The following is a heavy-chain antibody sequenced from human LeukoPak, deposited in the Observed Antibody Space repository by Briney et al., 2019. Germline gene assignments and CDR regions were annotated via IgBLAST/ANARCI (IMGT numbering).Heavy chain of an antibody. J-gene: IGHJ6*02. CDR2: ISYAGSIN. V-gene: IGHV3-30-3*01. Sequence: PGRSLRLSCAASGFTFSSYTMDWVRQAPGKGLEWVARISYAGSINYYAGSVKGRFTISSDNPKNTLYLQMYSLRAEHTAVDYCARAAHTTYVLGRYYYYAMDVWGQGTTVTVSS. CDR3: ARAAHTTYVLGRYYYYAMDV. D-gene: IGHD3-16*01. CDR1: GFTFSSYT.